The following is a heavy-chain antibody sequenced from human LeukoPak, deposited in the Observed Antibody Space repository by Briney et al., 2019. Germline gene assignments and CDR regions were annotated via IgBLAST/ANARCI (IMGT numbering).Heavy chain of an antibody. CDR3: ARGDYGDYSSVVWFDP. D-gene: IGHD4-17*01. CDR2: MNPNSGNT. V-gene: IGHV1-8*01. J-gene: IGHJ5*02. Sequence: ASVKVSCKASGYTFTSYDINWVRQATGQGLEWMGWMNPNSGNTGYAQKFQGRVTMTRNTPISTAYMELSSLRSEDTAVYYCARGDYGDYSSVVWFDPWGQGTLVTVSS. CDR1: GYTFTSYD.